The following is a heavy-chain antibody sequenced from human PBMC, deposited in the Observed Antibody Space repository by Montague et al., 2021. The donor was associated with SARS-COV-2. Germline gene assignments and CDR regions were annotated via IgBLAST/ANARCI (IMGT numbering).Heavy chain of an antibody. CDR2: KKYS. V-gene: IGHV6-1*01. J-gene: IGHJ4*02. Sequence: KKYSDYAPSVRGRLTVNPDASKNEFSLELNYVTPEDTAVYYCVRYSGWFYFDFWGKGTLVTVSS. CDR3: VRYSGWFYFDF. D-gene: IGHD6-19*01.